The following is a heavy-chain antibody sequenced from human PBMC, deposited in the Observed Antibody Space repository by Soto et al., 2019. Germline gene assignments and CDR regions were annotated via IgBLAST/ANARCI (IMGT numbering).Heavy chain of an antibody. Sequence: EVQLLESGGGLVQPGGSLRLSCGASGFSFSKYAMTWVRQAPGEGLEWVSVISPSGDNIQYADSVKGRFTISRDNSKSTLYLQMNSLRVEDTAIYYCTKDREDVSRGIIDYWGQGNLVTVSS. D-gene: IGHD3-10*01. CDR3: TKDREDVSRGIIDY. V-gene: IGHV3-23*01. CDR2: ISPSGDNI. CDR1: GFSFSKYA. J-gene: IGHJ4*02.